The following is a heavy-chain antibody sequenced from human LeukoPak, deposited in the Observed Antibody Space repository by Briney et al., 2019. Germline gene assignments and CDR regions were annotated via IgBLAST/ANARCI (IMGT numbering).Heavy chain of an antibody. CDR3: ARDPGSGYEEHFDY. J-gene: IGHJ4*02. V-gene: IGHV3-30*04. CDR1: GFTFSSYP. CDR2: ISNDGSIK. D-gene: IGHD5-12*01. Sequence: GGSLRLSCAASGFTFSSYPMHWVRQAPGKGLEWVAVISNDGSIKYYADSVKGRFTISRDNSKNTLYLQMNSLRAEDTAVYYCARDPGSGYEEHFDYWGQGTLVTVSS.